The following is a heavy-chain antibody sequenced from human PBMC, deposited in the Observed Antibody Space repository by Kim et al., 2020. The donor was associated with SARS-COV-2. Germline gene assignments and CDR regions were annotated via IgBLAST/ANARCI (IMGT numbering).Heavy chain of an antibody. CDR1: GFTFGHYA. J-gene: IGHJ4*02. CDR2: ISYDGKRK. CDR3: GRDQGPLNIAAGGFDF. D-gene: IGHD6-13*01. V-gene: IGHV3-30*04. Sequence: GGSLRLSCTASGFTFGHYALHWVRQAPGKGLEWLTLISYDGKRKYYADSVKGRFTISRDDSTNTVFLQMSGLRPADTAVYYCGRDQGPLNIAAGGFDFWGQGTLVTVSS.